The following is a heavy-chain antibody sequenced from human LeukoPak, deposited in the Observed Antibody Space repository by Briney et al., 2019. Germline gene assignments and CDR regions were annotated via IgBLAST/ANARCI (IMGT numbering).Heavy chain of an antibody. D-gene: IGHD6-19*01. CDR3: ARDLYSSGWYPEGFDY. V-gene: IGHV3-7*03. J-gene: IGHJ4*02. CDR1: GSTFSSYW. Sequence: SGGSLRLSCAASGSTFSSYWMTWVRQAPGKGLEWVANLKQDGSEKYFMDSVKGRFSISRDNAKNSLYLQMNSLRAEDTAVYYCARDLYSSGWYPEGFDYWGQGTLVTVSS. CDR2: LKQDGSEK.